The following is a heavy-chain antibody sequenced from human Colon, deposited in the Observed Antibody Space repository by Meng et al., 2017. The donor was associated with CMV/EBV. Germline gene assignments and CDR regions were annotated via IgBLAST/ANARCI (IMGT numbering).Heavy chain of an antibody. CDR3: ARGRRYCPNSRCYFFDH. CDR2: FYSGNST. J-gene: IGHJ4*02. V-gene: IGHV3-66*02. CDR1: GLTLSSMY. D-gene: IGHD2-8*01. Sequence: GTLKISCSGSGLTLSSMYMHWVRQAPGKGLEWVSVFYSGNSTDYADSLKGRFTVSRDNSKNTLYLQMNSLRVEDTGIYYCARGRRYCPNSRCYFFDHWGQGTLVTVSS.